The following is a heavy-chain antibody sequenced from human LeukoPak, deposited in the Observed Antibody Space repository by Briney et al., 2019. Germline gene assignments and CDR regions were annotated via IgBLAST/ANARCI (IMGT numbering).Heavy chain of an antibody. V-gene: IGHV4-59*01. J-gene: IGHJ3*02. CDR1: GGSFRGYY. CDR3: ARWARMSDAFDI. Sequence: PSETLSLTCAVYGGSFRGYYWSWIRQPPGKGLEWIGYIYYSGSTNYNPSLKSRVTISVDTSKNQFSLKLSSVTAADTAVYYCARWARMSDAFDIWGQGTMVTVSS. CDR2: IYYSGST. D-gene: IGHD2-15*01.